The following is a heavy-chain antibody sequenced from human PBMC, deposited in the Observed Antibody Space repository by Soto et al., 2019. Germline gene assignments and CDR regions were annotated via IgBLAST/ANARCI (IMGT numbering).Heavy chain of an antibody. CDR3: ARRGCSSTSCYFLDGWFDP. J-gene: IGHJ5*02. CDR1: GYTFTSYY. D-gene: IGHD2-2*01. CDR2: INPSGGST. Sequence: QVQLVQSGAEVKKPGASVKVSCKASGYTFTSYYMHWVRQAPGQGLEWMGIINPSGGSTSYAQKFQGRVNMTRDTSTSTVYMELSSLRSEDTAVYYCARRGCSSTSCYFLDGWFDPWGQGTLVTVSS. V-gene: IGHV1-46*03.